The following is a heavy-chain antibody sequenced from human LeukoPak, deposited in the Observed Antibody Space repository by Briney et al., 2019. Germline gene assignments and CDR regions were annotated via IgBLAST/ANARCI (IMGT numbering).Heavy chain of an antibody. J-gene: IGHJ4*02. CDR3: ARLRGIVVVDY. CDR1: GGSISSSSYY. Sequence: SETLSLTCTVSGGSISSSSYYWGWIRQPPGKGLEWIGNIYYSGSTYYNPSLKSRVTISVDTSKNQFSLKLSSVTAADTAVYYCARLRGIVVVDYWGQGTLVTVSS. V-gene: IGHV4-39*01. CDR2: IYYSGST. D-gene: IGHD3-22*01.